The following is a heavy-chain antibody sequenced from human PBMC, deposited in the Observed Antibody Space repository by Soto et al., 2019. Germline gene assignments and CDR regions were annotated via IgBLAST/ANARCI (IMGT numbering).Heavy chain of an antibody. J-gene: IGHJ4*02. V-gene: IGHV3-23*01. CDR1: GFTLRDYT. CDR3: AKSRTQGWTRGLYDH. D-gene: IGHD2-2*01. Sequence: PGGSLRLSCAASGFTLRDYTMSWVRRAPGKGLEWVSSIDERGATTSNAESVRGRFTISRDDSKNTLYLQMNSLRDEDTAVYFCAKSRTQGWTRGLYDHWGQGTQVTVSS. CDR2: IDERGATT.